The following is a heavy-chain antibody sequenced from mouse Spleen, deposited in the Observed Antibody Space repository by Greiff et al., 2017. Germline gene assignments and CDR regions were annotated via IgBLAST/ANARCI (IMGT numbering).Heavy chain of an antibody. V-gene: IGHV2-6*01. J-gene: IGHJ4*01. Sequence: QVQLKESGPGLVAPSHSLSITCTVSGFSLTSYGVDWVRQSPGKGLEWLGVIWGGGSTNYNSALKSRLSISKDNSKSQVFLKMNSLQTDDTAMYYCARSGGYYAMDYWGQGTSVTVSS. CDR3: ARSGGYYAMDY. D-gene: IGHD4-1*01. CDR2: IWGGGST. CDR1: GFSLTSYG.